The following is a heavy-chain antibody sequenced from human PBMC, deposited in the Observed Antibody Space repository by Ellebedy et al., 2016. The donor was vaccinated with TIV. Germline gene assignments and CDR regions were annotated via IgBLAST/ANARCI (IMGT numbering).Heavy chain of an antibody. D-gene: IGHD1-14*01. CDR1: GFTFSSYS. J-gene: IGHJ5*02. CDR2: ISSSSSII. V-gene: IGHV3-48*04. Sequence: GESLKISCAASGFTFSSYSMNWVRQAPGKGLEWVSYISSSSSIIYYADSVKGRFTISRDTSKNTLYLHMNSLRVEDTAIYYCAKGGFRNWFDPWGQGTLVTVSS. CDR3: AKGGFRNWFDP.